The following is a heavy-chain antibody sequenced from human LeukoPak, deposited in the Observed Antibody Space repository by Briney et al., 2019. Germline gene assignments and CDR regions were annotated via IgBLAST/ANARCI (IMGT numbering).Heavy chain of an antibody. Sequence: SETLSLTCTVSGGSISSDSWNWIRQPAGKGLERIGRIYASGTTNYNPSLKSRVTMSIDTSKSQFSLQLASVTAADTAVYYCTRGTYFSDTYYFDYWGQGTLVTVSS. CDR1: GGSISSDS. V-gene: IGHV4-4*07. CDR2: IYASGTT. CDR3: TRGTYFSDTYYFDY. D-gene: IGHD3-22*01. J-gene: IGHJ4*02.